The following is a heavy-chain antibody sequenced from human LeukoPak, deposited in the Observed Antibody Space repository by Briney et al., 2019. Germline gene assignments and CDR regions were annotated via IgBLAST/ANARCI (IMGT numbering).Heavy chain of an antibody. Sequence: NASETLSLTCTVSGGSISSSGYYWGWIRQPPGKGLEWIGSIYYSGSTYYNPSLKSRVTISVDTSKNQFSLKLSSVTAADTAVYYCARVGPLTTKVTTGGVDYWGQGTLVTVSS. J-gene: IGHJ4*02. V-gene: IGHV4-39*07. CDR3: ARVGPLTTKVTTGGVDY. D-gene: IGHD4-17*01. CDR2: IYYSGST. CDR1: GGSISSSGYY.